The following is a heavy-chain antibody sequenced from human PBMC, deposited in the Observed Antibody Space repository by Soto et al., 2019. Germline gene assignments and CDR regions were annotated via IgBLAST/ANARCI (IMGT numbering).Heavy chain of an antibody. CDR3: ASEWSPADY. V-gene: IGHV1-18*01. D-gene: IGHD2-15*01. CDR2: IIAYNGNT. CDR1: GYTFTSYG. J-gene: IGHJ4*02. Sequence: QVQLVQSGAEVKKPGASVKVSCKASGYTFTSYGISWVRQAPGQGLEWMGWIIAYNGNTNDAQKLQVRVTMTTDTSRSTGDMELRSLRSDDTAVYYGASEWSPADYWGQGTLVTVSS.